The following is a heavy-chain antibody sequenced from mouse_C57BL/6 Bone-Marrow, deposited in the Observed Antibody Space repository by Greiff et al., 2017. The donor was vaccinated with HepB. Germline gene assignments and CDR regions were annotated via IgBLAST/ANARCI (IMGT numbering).Heavy chain of an antibody. J-gene: IGHJ2*01. V-gene: IGHV1-61*01. Sequence: QVQLKQPGAELVRPGSSVKLSCKASGYTFTSYWMDWVKQRPGQGLEWIGNIYPSDSETHYNQKFKDKATLTVDKSSSTAYMQLSSLTSEDSAVYYCARGGWLLLRRYYFDYWGQGTTLTVSS. CDR2: IYPSDSET. CDR3: ARGGWLLLRRYYFDY. CDR1: GYTFTSYW. D-gene: IGHD2-3*01.